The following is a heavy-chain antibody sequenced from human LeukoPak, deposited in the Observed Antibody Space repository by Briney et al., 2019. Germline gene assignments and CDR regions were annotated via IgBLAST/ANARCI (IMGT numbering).Heavy chain of an antibody. CDR1: GGTFSSYG. CDR2: IIPIFGTA. J-gene: IGHJ6*03. Sequence: GASVKVSCKASGGTFSSYGISWVRQPPGQGLEWMGGIIPIFGTANYAQKFQGRVTITADESTSTAYMELSSLRSEDTAVYYCARDFGYCSSTSCLTYYYYYMDVWGKGTTVTVSS. V-gene: IGHV1-69*13. CDR3: ARDFGYCSSTSCLTYYYYYMDV. D-gene: IGHD2-2*01.